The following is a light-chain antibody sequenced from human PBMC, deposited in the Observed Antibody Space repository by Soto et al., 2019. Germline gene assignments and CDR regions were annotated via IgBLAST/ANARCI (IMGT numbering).Light chain of an antibody. Sequence: DIQMTQSPSSLSAALGDRVTITCRASQSISSLLNWYQQKPGKAPRLLIYAASSLQSGVPSRFSASGSGTDFTLTISSLQPEDFATYYCQPSYSTPETFGQGTQVEIK. V-gene: IGKV1-39*01. CDR2: AAS. J-gene: IGKJ1*01. CDR1: QSISSL. CDR3: QPSYSTPET.